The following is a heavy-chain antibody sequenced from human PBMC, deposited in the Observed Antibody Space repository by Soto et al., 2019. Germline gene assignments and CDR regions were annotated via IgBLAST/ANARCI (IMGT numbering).Heavy chain of an antibody. Sequence: SETLSLTCAVYGGSFSGYYWSWIRQPPGKGLEWIGEINHSGSTNYNPSLKSRVTISVDTSKNQFSLKLSSVAAADTAVFYCARPSSSSLAYYFAYGGQGTLVPVSS. CDR1: GGSFSGYY. CDR2: INHSGST. J-gene: IGHJ4*02. CDR3: ARPSSSSLAYYFAY. D-gene: IGHD6-13*01. V-gene: IGHV4-34*01.